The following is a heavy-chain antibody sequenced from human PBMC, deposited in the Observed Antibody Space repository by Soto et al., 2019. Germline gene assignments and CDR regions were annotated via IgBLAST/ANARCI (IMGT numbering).Heavy chain of an antibody. V-gene: IGHV1-69*01. CDR3: ARVGVDTARAGCMDV. D-gene: IGHD5-18*01. CDR2: IIPSFGTA. CDR1: GGTFSSYA. J-gene: IGHJ6*02. Sequence: QVQLVQAGAEVKNPGSSVKVSCKASGGTFSSYAISWVRQAPGQWLEWMGGIIPSFGTANYAQKFQGRVTITADESTSTAYMELSSLRSEDTAVYYCARVGVDTARAGCMDVWGQGTTVTVSS.